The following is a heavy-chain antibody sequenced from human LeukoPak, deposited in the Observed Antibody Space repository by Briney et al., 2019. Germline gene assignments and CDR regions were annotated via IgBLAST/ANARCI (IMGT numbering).Heavy chain of an antibody. D-gene: IGHD6-19*01. V-gene: IGHV1-2*02. CDR3: AGVKGGWYLFDF. CDR2: INPNSGGT. Sequence: ASVKVSCKASGYTFTGYYMHWVRQAPGQGLEWMGWINPNSGGTNYAQKFQGRVTMTRDTSISTAYMELSRLRSDDTAVYYCAGVKGGWYLFDFWGQGTLVTVSS. CDR1: GYTFTGYY. J-gene: IGHJ4*02.